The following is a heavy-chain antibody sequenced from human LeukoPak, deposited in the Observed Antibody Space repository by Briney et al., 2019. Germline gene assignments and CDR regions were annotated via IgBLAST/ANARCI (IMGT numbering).Heavy chain of an antibody. D-gene: IGHD3-22*01. CDR3: ASIGGWYYYDSSGFGY. CDR1: GFTFSSYS. Sequence: GGSLRLSCAASGFTFSSYSMNWVRQAPGKGLEWVSSISSSSSYIYYADSVKGRFTISRDNAKNSLYLQMNSLRAEDTAVYYCASIGGWYYYDSSGFGYWGQGTLVTVSS. J-gene: IGHJ4*02. CDR2: ISSSSSYI. V-gene: IGHV3-21*01.